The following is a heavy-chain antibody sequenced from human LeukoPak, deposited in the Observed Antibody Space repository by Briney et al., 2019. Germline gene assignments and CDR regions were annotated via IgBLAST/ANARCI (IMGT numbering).Heavy chain of an antibody. J-gene: IGHJ3*02. D-gene: IGHD1-26*01. Sequence: SVKVSCKASGGTFSSYAISWVRQAPGQGLEWMGGIIPIFGTANYAQKFQGRVTITADKSTSTAYMELSSLRSEDTAVYYCAREGIEYSGSYYDAFDIWGQGTMVTVSS. V-gene: IGHV1-69*06. CDR3: AREGIEYSGSYYDAFDI. CDR2: IIPIFGTA. CDR1: GGTFSSYA.